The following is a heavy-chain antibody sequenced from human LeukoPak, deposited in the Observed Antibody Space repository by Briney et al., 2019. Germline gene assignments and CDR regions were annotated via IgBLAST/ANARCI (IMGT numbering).Heavy chain of an antibody. J-gene: IGHJ4*02. CDR2: MSVSSGLI. Sequence: PGGSLRLSCAASGFTFSFYSMNWVRQAPGKGLEWVSSMSVSSGLIYYADSVKGRFTVSRDNAKNSLYPQMNSLRAEDTAVYYCAREFGGSASGAGYWGQGTLVTVSS. D-gene: IGHD3-10*01. V-gene: IGHV3-21*01. CDR3: AREFGGSASGAGY. CDR1: GFTFSFYS.